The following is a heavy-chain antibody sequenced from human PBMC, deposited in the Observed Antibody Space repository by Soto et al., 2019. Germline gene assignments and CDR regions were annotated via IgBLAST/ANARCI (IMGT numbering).Heavy chain of an antibody. J-gene: IGHJ6*02. CDR2: TRNKAHSYTT. D-gene: IGHD3-22*01. CDR3: ARSWLSGLGGMDV. Sequence: GGSLRLSCAASGFTFSDHYMDWVRHAPGKGLEWVGRTRNKAHSYTTEYAASVKGRFTISRDDSKNSLYLQMNSLKSEDTAVYFCARSWLSGLGGMDVWGQGTTVTVSS. V-gene: IGHV3-72*01. CDR1: GFTFSDHY.